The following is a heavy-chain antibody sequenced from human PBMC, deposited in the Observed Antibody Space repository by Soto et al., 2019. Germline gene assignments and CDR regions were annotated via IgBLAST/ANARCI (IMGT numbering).Heavy chain of an antibody. D-gene: IGHD2-15*01. CDR2: MNSNSGNT. J-gene: IGHJ6*03. Sequence: GASVKVSCKASGYTFTSYDINWERQATGQGLERMGWMNSNSGNTGYAQKFQGRVTMTRNTSISTGYMELSSLRSEDTAVYYCARGLVGVYSYMDVWCKGNTVTVSS. V-gene: IGHV1-8*01. CDR1: GYTFTSYD. CDR3: ARGLVGVYSYMDV.